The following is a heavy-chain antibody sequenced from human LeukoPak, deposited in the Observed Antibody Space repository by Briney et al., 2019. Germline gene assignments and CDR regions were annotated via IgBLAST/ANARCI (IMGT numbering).Heavy chain of an antibody. CDR1: GYSFTSYW. V-gene: IGHV5-51*01. CDR3: ARFIAARPDYYYYMDV. CDR2: IYPGDSDT. D-gene: IGHD6-6*01. J-gene: IGHJ6*03. Sequence: GESLKISCKGSGYSFTSYWSGWVRQMPGKGLEWMGIIYPGDSDTRYSPSFQGQVTISADKSISTAYLQWSSLKASDTAMYYCARFIAARPDYYYYMDVWGKGTTVTVSS.